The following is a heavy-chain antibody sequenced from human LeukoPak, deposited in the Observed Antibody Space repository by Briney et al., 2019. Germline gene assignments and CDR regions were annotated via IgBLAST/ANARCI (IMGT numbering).Heavy chain of an antibody. CDR1: GFTFDDYG. J-gene: IGHJ5*02. CDR3: ASLRSSSWYVGNWFDP. V-gene: IGHV3-66*01. Sequence: PGGSLRLSCAASGFTFDDYGMSWVRQAPEKGLEWVSVIYSGGSTYYADSVKGRFTISRDNSKNTLYLQMNSLRAEDTAVYYCASLRSSSWYVGNWFDPWGQGTLVTVSS. CDR2: IYSGGST. D-gene: IGHD6-13*01.